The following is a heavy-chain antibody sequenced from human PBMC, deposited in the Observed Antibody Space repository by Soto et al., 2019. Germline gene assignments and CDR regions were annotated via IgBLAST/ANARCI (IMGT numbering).Heavy chain of an antibody. CDR1: GFSLSNARMG. CDR3: ARTGTITFGGVIGPYYYYGMDV. J-gene: IGHJ6*02. V-gene: IGHV2-26*01. Sequence: SGPTLVNPTETLTLTCTVSGFSLSNARMGVSWIRQPPGKALEWLAHIFSNDEKSYSTSLKSRLTISKDTSKSQVVLTMTNMDPVDTATYYCARTGTITFGGVIGPYYYYGMDVWGQGTTVTVSS. CDR2: IFSNDEK. D-gene: IGHD3-16*02.